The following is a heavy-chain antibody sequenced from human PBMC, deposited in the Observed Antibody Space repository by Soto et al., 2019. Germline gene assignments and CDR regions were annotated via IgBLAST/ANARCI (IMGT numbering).Heavy chain of an antibody. CDR1: GFTFSSSA. D-gene: IGHD3-3*01. Sequence: ASVKVSCKASGFTFSSSAMQWVRQTRGQRLEWIGWIVVGSGNTNYAQKFQERVTITRDMSTSTAYMELSRLRSEDTAVYYCAADPSHDFWSGLPGFDYWGPGTLVTVSS. V-gene: IGHV1-58*02. J-gene: IGHJ4*02. CDR2: IVVGSGNT. CDR3: AADPSHDFWSGLPGFDY.